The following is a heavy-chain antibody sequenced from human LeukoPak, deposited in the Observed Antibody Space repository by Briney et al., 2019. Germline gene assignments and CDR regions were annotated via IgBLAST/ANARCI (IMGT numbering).Heavy chain of an antibody. J-gene: IGHJ3*02. CDR1: GFTFSSYG. Sequence: GGSLRLSCAASGFTFSSYGMHWVRQAPGKGLEWVAFIRYGGSNIYYADSVKGRFTISRDNSKNTLYLQMDSLRAEDTAMYYCEKEDEQWLVRPHRAFDIWGQGTMVTVSS. CDR3: EKEDEQWLVRPHRAFDI. CDR2: IRYGGSNI. V-gene: IGHV3-30*02. D-gene: IGHD6-19*01.